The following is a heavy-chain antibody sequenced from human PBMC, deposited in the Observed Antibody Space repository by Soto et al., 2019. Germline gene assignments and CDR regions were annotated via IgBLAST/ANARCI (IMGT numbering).Heavy chain of an antibody. V-gene: IGHV3-30-3*01. CDR2: ISYDGSNK. Sequence: GSLILSCAASGFTFSSYAMHWVRQAPGKGLEWVAVISYDGSNKYYADSVKGRFTISRDNSKNTLYLQMNSLRAEDTAVYYCARQIDAWPPTGPDYWGQGTLVTVSS. CDR1: GFTFSSYA. D-gene: IGHD5-12*01. CDR3: ARQIDAWPPTGPDY. J-gene: IGHJ4*02.